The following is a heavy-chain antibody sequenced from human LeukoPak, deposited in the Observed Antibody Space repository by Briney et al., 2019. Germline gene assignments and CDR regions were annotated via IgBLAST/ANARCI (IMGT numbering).Heavy chain of an antibody. V-gene: IGHV1-2*06. Sequence: GASVKVSCKASGYTFTAHYLHWVRQAPGQGLEWMGRINPNSGDTVYAQKFQGRVTMTGDTSISTTYMELSRLRSDDTAVYYCAREAPRFLEWLQYNWFDPWGQGTLVTVSS. CDR1: GYTFTAHY. CDR2: INPNSGDT. CDR3: AREAPRFLEWLQYNWFDP. D-gene: IGHD3-3*01. J-gene: IGHJ5*02.